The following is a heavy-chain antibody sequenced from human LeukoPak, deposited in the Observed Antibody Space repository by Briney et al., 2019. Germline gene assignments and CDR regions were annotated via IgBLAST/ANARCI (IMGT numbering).Heavy chain of an antibody. CDR1: GFTFSSYG. CDR2: ISYDGSIK. V-gene: IGHV3-30*18. CDR3: AKDPFDYSNYPHTAGFDY. D-gene: IGHD4-11*01. J-gene: IGHJ4*02. Sequence: GRSLRLSCAASGFTFSSYGMHWVRQAPGKGLEWVAVISYDGSIKYYADSVKGRFTISRDNSKNTLYLQMNSLRTEDTAVYYCAKDPFDYSNYPHTAGFDYWGQGTLVTVSS.